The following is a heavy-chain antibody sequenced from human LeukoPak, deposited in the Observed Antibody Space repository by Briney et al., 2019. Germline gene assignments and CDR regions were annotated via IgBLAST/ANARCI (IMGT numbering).Heavy chain of an antibody. CDR2: ISAYNGNT. Sequence: GASVKISCKASGYTFTIYGISWVRQAPGQGLEGMGWISAYNGNTNYAQKLQGRVTMTTDTSTSTAYMELRSLRSDDTAVYYCARSVVVVAATQIEYYYGMDVWGQGTTVTVSS. V-gene: IGHV1-18*01. D-gene: IGHD2-15*01. J-gene: IGHJ6*02. CDR1: GYTFTIYG. CDR3: ARSVVVVAATQIEYYYGMDV.